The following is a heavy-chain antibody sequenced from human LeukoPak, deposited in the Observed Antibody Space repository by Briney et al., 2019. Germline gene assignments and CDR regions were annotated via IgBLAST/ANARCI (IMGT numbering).Heavy chain of an antibody. CDR2: ISSSGSTI. V-gene: IGHV3-11*01. CDR3: AKETLYSGAFDI. Sequence: GGSLRLSCAASGFTFSDYYMSWIRQAPGKGLEWVSYISSSGSTIYYADSVKGRFTISRDNSKNTLYLQMNSLRAEDTAVYYCAKETLYSGAFDIWGQGTMVTVSS. J-gene: IGHJ3*02. D-gene: IGHD5-12*01. CDR1: GFTFSDYY.